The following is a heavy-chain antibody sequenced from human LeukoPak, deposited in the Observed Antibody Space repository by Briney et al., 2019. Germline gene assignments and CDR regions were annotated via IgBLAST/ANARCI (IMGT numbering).Heavy chain of an antibody. CDR3: TRGEWLRFDY. CDR2: VFSSGST. CDR1: GLSMRSYY. V-gene: IGHV4-59*01. J-gene: IGHJ4*02. D-gene: IGHD5-12*01. Sequence: PSETLSLTCTVSGLSMRSYYWSCIRQPPGKSLEWIGYVFSSGSTDYNPSLKSRVTMSVVTSRNQFSLNLRSVTAADTAVYYCTRGEWLRFDYWGQGILVTVSS.